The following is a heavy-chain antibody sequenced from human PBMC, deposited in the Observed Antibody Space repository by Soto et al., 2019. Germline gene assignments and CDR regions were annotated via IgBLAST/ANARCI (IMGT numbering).Heavy chain of an antibody. Sequence: GESLKISCKGSGYSYTTYWIGWVRQMPGKGLEWMGVIYPGDSDTRYSPSFQGQVTISADKSISTAYLQWSSLKASDTAMYYCARVTMVRELTISRAKILDVWGQGTTVTVSS. J-gene: IGHJ6*02. CDR1: GYSYTTYW. CDR2: IYPGDSDT. V-gene: IGHV5-51*01. D-gene: IGHD3-10*01. CDR3: ARVTMVRELTISRAKILDV.